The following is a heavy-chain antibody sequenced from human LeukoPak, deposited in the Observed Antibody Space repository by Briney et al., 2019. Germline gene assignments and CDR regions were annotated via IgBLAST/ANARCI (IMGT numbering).Heavy chain of an antibody. D-gene: IGHD3-22*01. J-gene: IGHJ4*02. Sequence: SQTLSLTCTVAGGSISSGGYYWSWIRQHPGKGLEWIGYIYYSGSTYYNPSLKSRVTISVDMSKNQFSLKLSSVTAADTAVYYCARAARYYYDSSGYYFDYWGQGTLVTVSS. CDR1: GGSISSGGYY. CDR2: IYYSGST. V-gene: IGHV4-31*03. CDR3: ARAARYYYDSSGYYFDY.